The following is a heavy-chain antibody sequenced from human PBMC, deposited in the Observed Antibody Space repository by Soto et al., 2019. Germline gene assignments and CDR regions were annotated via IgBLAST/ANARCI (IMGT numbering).Heavy chain of an antibody. D-gene: IGHD1-26*01. CDR3: ARVGGVPTDMDV. CDR1: GYTFTSYA. CDR2: INAGNGNT. J-gene: IGHJ6*03. V-gene: IGHV1-3*01. Sequence: ASVKVSCKASGYTFTSYAMHWVRQAPGQRLEWMGWINAGNGNTKYSQKFQGRVTITRDTSASTAYMELSSLRSDDTAVYYCARVGGVPTDMDVWGKGTTVTVSS.